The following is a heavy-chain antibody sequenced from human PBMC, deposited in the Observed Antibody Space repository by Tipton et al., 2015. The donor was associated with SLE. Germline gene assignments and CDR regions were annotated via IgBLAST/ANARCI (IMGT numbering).Heavy chain of an antibody. CDR2: IYTSGST. V-gene: IGHV4-61*02. J-gene: IGHJ3*02. CDR1: GGSISSGSYY. CDR3: ARDRGGSYNDAFDI. D-gene: IGHD1-26*01. Sequence: LSLTCTVSGGSISSGSYYWSWIRQPAGKGLEWIGRIYTSGSTNYNPSLKSRVTISVDTPKNQFSLKLSSVTAADTAVYYCARDRGGSYNDAFDIWGQGTMVTVSS.